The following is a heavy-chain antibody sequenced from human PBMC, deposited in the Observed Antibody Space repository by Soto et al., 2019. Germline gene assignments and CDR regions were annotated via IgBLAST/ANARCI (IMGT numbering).Heavy chain of an antibody. J-gene: IGHJ4*02. D-gene: IGHD5-18*01. CDR1: GFTFSSYS. CDR2: ISSSSSYT. CDR3: VKGLQNYFDY. V-gene: IGHV3-21*01. Sequence: PGGSLRLSCAASGFTFSSYSMNWVRQAPGKGLEWVSSISSSSSYTYYADSVKGRFTISRDNSKNTLYLQMSSLRAEDTAVYYCVKGLQNYFDYWGQGTLVTVSS.